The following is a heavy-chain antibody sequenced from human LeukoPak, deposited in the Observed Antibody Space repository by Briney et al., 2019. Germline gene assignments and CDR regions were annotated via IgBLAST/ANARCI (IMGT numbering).Heavy chain of an antibody. CDR3: ARDYDILTGYYTESY. Sequence: ASVKVSCKASGYTFTSYGISWVRQAPGQGLEWMGWISAYNGNTNYAQKLQGRVTMTTDTSTSTAYMELRSLRSDDTAVYYCARDYDILTGYYTESYWGLGTLVTVSS. D-gene: IGHD3-9*01. CDR1: GYTFTSYG. CDR2: ISAYNGNT. J-gene: IGHJ4*02. V-gene: IGHV1-18*04.